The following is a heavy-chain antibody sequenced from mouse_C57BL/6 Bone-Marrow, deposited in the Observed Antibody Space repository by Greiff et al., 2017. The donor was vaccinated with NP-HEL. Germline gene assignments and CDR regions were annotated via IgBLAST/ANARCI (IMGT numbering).Heavy chain of an antibody. CDR2: IYPGSGNT. CDR1: GYTFTDYY. Sequence: VKLMESGAELVRPGASVKLSCKASGYTFTDYYINWVKQRPGQGLEWIARIYPGSGNTYYNEKFKGKATLTAEKSSSTAYMQLSSLTSEDSAVYFCARAPSYDYAFDYWGQGTTLTVSS. CDR3: ARAPSYDYAFDY. D-gene: IGHD2-4*01. J-gene: IGHJ2*01. V-gene: IGHV1-76*01.